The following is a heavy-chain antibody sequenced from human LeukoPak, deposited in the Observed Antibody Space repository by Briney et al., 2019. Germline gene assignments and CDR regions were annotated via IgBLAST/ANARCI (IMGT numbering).Heavy chain of an antibody. Sequence: QPGGSLRLSCAASGFTFSSYWMSWVRQAPGKGQEWVANIKQDGSEKYYVDSVKGRFTISRDNAKNSLYLQMNSLRAEDTAVYYCAREYAAAWRGGFDYWGQGTLVTVSS. J-gene: IGHJ4*02. CDR1: GFTFSSYW. CDR3: AREYAAAWRGGFDY. V-gene: IGHV3-7*01. D-gene: IGHD6-13*01. CDR2: IKQDGSEK.